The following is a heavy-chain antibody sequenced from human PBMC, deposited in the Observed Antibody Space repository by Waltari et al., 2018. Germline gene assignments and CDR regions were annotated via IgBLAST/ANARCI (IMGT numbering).Heavy chain of an antibody. CDR1: GFSLSTSGVG. D-gene: IGHD3-3*01. CDR2: IYWNDDK. Sequence: QITLKESGPTLVKPTQTLTLTCTFSGFSLSTSGVGVGWIRQPPGKALEWLALIYWNDDKRYSPSLKSRLTITKDTSKNQVVLTMTNMDPVDTATYYCAHRRIWGITIFGVVITVFDYWGQGTLVTVSS. CDR3: AHRRIWGITIFGVVITVFDY. J-gene: IGHJ4*02. V-gene: IGHV2-5*01.